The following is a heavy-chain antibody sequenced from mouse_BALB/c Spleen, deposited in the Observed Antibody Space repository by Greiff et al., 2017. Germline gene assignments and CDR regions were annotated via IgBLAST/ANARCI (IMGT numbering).Heavy chain of an antibody. Sequence: QVQLKESGAELVRPGVSVKISCKGSGYTFTDYAMHWVKQSHAKSLEWIGVISTYYGDASYNQKFKGKATMTVDKSSSTAYMELARLTSEDSAIYYCARWRDYDRKRAMDYWGQGTSVTVSS. CDR2: ISTYYGDA. J-gene: IGHJ4*01. V-gene: IGHV1S137*01. CDR1: GYTFTDYA. CDR3: ARWRDYDRKRAMDY. D-gene: IGHD2-4*01.